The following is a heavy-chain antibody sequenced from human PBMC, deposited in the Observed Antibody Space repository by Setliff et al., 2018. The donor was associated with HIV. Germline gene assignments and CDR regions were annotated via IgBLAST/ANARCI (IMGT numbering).Heavy chain of an antibody. CDR1: GGSFSGYY. V-gene: IGHV4-34*01. CDR3: ARGLYRAPHQALGY. J-gene: IGHJ4*02. CDR2: INHSGST. D-gene: IGHD1-26*01. Sequence: SETLSLTFAVYGGSFSGYYWSWIRQPPEKGLEWIGEINHSGSTNYNPSLKSRVTISVDTSKNQLSLKLSSVTAADTAVYYCARGLYRAPHQALGYWGQGTLVTVSS.